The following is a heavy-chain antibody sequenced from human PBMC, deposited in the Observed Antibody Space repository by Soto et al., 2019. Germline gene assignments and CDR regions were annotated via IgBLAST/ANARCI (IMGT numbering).Heavy chain of an antibody. CDR2: IYYSGTT. J-gene: IGHJ6*02. CDR3: ARALIQLWPHYYYGMDV. CDR1: GGSISSGDYY. D-gene: IGHD5-18*01. Sequence: PSETLSLTCTVSGGSISSGDYYWSWIRQPPGKGLEWIGYIYYSGTTYYNPSLKSRVTISVDTSKNQFSPKLSSVTAADTAMYYCARALIQLWPHYYYGMDVWGQGTTVTVSS. V-gene: IGHV4-30-4*01.